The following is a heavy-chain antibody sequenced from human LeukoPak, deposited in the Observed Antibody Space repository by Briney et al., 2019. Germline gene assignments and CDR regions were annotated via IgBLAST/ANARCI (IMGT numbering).Heavy chain of an antibody. CDR2: INHSGST. J-gene: IGHJ3*02. D-gene: IGHD1-14*01. Sequence: PSETLSLTCGVYGGSFSGYYWSWLRQPPGKGLEWIGEINHSGSTNYNPSLKSRVTISVDTSKNQFSLKLSSVTAADTAVYYCARGEPPDGDAFDIWGQGTMVTVSS. V-gene: IGHV4-34*01. CDR3: ARGEPPDGDAFDI. CDR1: GGSFSGYY.